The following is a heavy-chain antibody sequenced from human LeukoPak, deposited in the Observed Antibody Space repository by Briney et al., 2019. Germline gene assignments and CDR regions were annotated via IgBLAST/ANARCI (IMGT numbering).Heavy chain of an antibody. D-gene: IGHD3-3*01. CDR2: ISYDGSNK. CDR1: GFTFSSYA. J-gene: IGHJ4*02. CDR3: AKVLVDDFWSTYYYFDS. Sequence: TGGSLRLSCAASGFTFSSYAMHWVRQAPGKGLEWVAVISYDGSNKYYADSVKGRFTISRDSSKNTVHLQMNNLRAEDTAVYYCAKVLVDDFWSTYYYFDSWGQGTLVTVSS. V-gene: IGHV3-30*04.